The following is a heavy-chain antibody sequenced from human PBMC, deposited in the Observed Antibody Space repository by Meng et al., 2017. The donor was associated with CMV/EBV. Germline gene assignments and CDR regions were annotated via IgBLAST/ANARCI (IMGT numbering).Heavy chain of an antibody. J-gene: IGHJ4*02. D-gene: IGHD3-10*01. CDR3: VTWLWFGELSGYYFDY. Sequence: QLRREESGPGLAKPSETLSSTCTVSGGSISSSSYYWGWIRQPPGKGLEWIGSIYYSGSTYYNPSLKSRVTISVDTSKNQFSLKLSSVTAADTAVYYCVTWLWFGELSGYYFDYWGQGTLVTVSS. CDR2: IYYSGST. CDR1: GGSISSSSYY. V-gene: IGHV4-39*07.